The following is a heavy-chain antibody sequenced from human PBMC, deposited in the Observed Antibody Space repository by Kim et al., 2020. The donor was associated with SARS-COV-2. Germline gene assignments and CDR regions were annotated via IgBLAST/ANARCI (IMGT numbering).Heavy chain of an antibody. D-gene: IGHD6-6*01. V-gene: IGHV1-46*01. CDR2: TT. CDR3: ARGSSSEGIDY. Sequence: TTGYAQNCQRRITKIRDTSTSTLYMELSNLRSEDTAVYYCARGSSSEGIDYWGQGTLVTVSS. J-gene: IGHJ4*02.